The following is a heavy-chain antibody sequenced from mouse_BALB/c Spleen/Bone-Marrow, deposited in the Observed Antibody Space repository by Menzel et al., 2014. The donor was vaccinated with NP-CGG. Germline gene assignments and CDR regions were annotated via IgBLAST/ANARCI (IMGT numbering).Heavy chain of an antibody. J-gene: IGHJ3*01. CDR1: GYSITSFYS. CDR2: INYSGST. D-gene: IGHD2-4*01. Sequence: QSGPDLVKPSQSLSLTCTDTGYSITSFYSWHWIRQFPGNKLEWMGYINYSGSTNYNPSLKSRISITRDTSKNQFFLQLNSVTTEDTATYYCARSDYYDWAYWGQGTLVTVSA. CDR3: ARSDYYDWAY. V-gene: IGHV3-1*02.